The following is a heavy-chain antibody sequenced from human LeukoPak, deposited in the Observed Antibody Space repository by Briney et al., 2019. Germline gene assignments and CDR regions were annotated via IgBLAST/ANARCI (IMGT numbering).Heavy chain of an antibody. CDR3: ARGGRYCSGGSCYSSFDY. D-gene: IGHD2-15*01. CDR1: GFTFSDYY. CDR2: IYSGGST. Sequence: GGSLRLSCAASGFTFSDYYMSWVRQAPGKGLEWVSDIYSGGSTYYADSVKGRFTISRDNSKNTLYLQMNSLRAEDTAVYYCARGGRYCSGGSCYSSFDYWGQGTLVTVSS. V-gene: IGHV3-53*01. J-gene: IGHJ4*02.